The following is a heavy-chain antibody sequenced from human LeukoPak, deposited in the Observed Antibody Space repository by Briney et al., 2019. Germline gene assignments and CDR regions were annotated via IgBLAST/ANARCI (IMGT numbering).Heavy chain of an antibody. CDR1: GVSISSYY. CDR2: IFYSGSP. D-gene: IGHD6-13*01. Sequence: PSETLSLTCTVSGVSISSYYWSWIRQPPGEGLEWIGNIFYSGSPNYKSSLKSRVTTSFDTSKNQFSLKLSSVTAADTAVYYCARVGHIVAAGTCDYWGQGTLVSVSS. V-gene: IGHV4-59*08. J-gene: IGHJ4*02. CDR3: ARVGHIVAAGTCDY.